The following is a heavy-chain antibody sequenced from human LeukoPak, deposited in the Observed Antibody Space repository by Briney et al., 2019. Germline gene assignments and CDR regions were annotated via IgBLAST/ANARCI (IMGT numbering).Heavy chain of an antibody. J-gene: IGHJ4*02. CDR3: ARVFPEQLAFDY. Sequence: PSETLYLTCTVSGGSISSYYCSWIRQPAGKGLEWIGRIYTSGSTNYNPSLKSRVTMSVDTSKNQFSLKLSSVTAADTAVYYCARVFPEQLAFDYWGQGTLVTVSS. CDR2: IYTSGST. D-gene: IGHD6-6*01. V-gene: IGHV4-4*07. CDR1: GGSISSYY.